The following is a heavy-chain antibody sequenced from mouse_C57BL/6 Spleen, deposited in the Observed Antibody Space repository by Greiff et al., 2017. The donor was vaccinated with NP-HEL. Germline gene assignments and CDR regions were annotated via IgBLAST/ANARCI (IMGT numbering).Heavy chain of an antibody. CDR2: IDPETGGT. CDR1: GYTFTDYE. V-gene: IGHV1-15*01. CDR3: TRSGEGGYAMDY. Sequence: VKLQQSGAELVRPGASVTLSCKASGYTFTDYEMHWVKQTPVHGLEWIGAIDPETGGTAYNQKFKGKAILTADKSSSTAYMELRSLTSEDSAVYYCTRSGEGGYAMDYWGQGTSVTVSS. D-gene: IGHD1-3*01. J-gene: IGHJ4*01.